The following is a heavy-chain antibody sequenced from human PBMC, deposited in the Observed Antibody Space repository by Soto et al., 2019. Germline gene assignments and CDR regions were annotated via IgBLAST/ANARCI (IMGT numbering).Heavy chain of an antibody. CDR1: GGSFRWEA. CDR3: ARGHEFGGNSDAFEV. Sequence: QVQLVQSGAEVKKPGSSVKVSCKASGGSFRWEAINWVRQAPGQGPEWMGGILPFFNTADYAQKFQGRVTLTADVSTTTVYMELGSLRFEDTAVYYCARGHEFGGNSDAFEVWGQGTMVIVSS. D-gene: IGHD2-15*01. V-gene: IGHV1-69*12. CDR2: ILPFFNTA. J-gene: IGHJ3*01.